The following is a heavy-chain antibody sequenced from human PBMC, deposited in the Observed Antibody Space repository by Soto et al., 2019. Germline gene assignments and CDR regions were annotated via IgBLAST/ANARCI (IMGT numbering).Heavy chain of an antibody. Sequence: GGSLRLSCGASGFTLSAYHMDWVRQAPGKGLEWISYIHASSISNIYYADSVKGRFTISRDNAKNSLYLQMDSLRAEDTAVYYCARDGTTGTANYHYAMDVWGQGTTVTVSS. D-gene: IGHD4-17*01. J-gene: IGHJ6*02. CDR2: IHASSISNI. CDR3: ARDGTTGTANYHYAMDV. CDR1: GFTLSAYH. V-gene: IGHV3-48*03.